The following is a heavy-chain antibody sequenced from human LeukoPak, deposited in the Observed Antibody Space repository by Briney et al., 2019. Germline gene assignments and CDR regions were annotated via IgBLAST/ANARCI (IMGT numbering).Heavy chain of an antibody. CDR1: GGSFSGYY. CDR2: INHSGST. J-gene: IGHJ5*02. Sequence: KPSETQSLTCAVYGGSFSGYYWSWIRQPPGKGLEWIGEINHSGSTNYNPSLKSRVTISVDTSKNQFSPKLSSVTAADTAVYYCARGPTVVVPAAGGWFDPWGQGTLVTVSS. CDR3: ARGPTVVVPAAGGWFDP. V-gene: IGHV4-34*01. D-gene: IGHD2-2*01.